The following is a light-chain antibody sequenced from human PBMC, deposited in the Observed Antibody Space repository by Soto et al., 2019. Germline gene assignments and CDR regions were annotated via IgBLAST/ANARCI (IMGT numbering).Light chain of an antibody. CDR2: AAS. V-gene: IGKV1-27*01. CDR1: QGISNY. CDR3: QKYNSAPRT. J-gene: IGKJ1*01. Sequence: DIQMTQSPSSLSASVGDRVTITCRASQGISNYLAWYQQKPGKVPKLLIYAASTLQSGVPSRFSGSGSGTDSSLTISSLQPEDVAPYYCQKYNSAPRTFGQGTKVEIK.